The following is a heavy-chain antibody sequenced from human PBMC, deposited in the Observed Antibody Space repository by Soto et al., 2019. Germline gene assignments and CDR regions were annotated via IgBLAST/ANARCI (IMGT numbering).Heavy chain of an antibody. CDR3: RSSTSCYDESCVDV. J-gene: IGHJ6*02. CDR1: GYSISSGNY. Sequence: PSETLSLTCAVSGYSISSGNYWAWIRQPPGRGLEWIGSLYHIGSTHYNTSLKSRVTISVDTSKNHFSLELSSVTAADTAVYYCRSSTSCYDESCVDVWGQGTMVTVSS. D-gene: IGHD2-2*01. CDR2: LYHIGST. V-gene: IGHV4-38-2*01.